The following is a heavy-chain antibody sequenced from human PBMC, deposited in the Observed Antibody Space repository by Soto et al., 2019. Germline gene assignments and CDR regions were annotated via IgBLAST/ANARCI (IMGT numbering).Heavy chain of an antibody. D-gene: IGHD1-7*01. CDR3: ARDGNYREPYHYGMDV. CDR2: INSNSGSI. V-gene: IGHV3-48*02. J-gene: IGHJ6*02. CDR1: AFTFSSYS. Sequence: PGGSLRLSCAASAFTFSSYSFNWVRQAPGKGLEWLSYINSNSGSIYYADSVKGRFTISRDNAKNSLYLHMNSLRDEDTAVYFCARDGNYREPYHYGMDVWGQGTTVTVSS.